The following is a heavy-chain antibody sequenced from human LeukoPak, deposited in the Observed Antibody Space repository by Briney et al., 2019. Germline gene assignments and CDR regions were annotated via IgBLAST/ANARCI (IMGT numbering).Heavy chain of an antibody. CDR3: ARSFHRYGPANFDY. CDR1: GGSFSGYY. D-gene: IGHD5-18*01. CDR2: ISHSGST. Sequence: PSETLSLTCAVYGGSFSGYYWSWIRQPPGKGLEWIGEISHSGSTNYNPSLKSRVTISVDTSKNQFSLKLSSVTAADTAVYYCARSFHRYGPANFDYWGQGTLVTVSS. V-gene: IGHV4-34*01. J-gene: IGHJ4*02.